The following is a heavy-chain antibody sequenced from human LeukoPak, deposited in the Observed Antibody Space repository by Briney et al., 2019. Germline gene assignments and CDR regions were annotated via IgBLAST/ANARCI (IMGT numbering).Heavy chain of an antibody. V-gene: IGHV3-7*04. CDR3: ARVKTGTTNWFDP. J-gene: IGHJ5*02. CDR1: GFTFSSSW. Sequence: GGSLRLSCAASGFTFSSSWMSWVRQAPGKGLEWVATINQDGSGKYYVDSVKGRFSISRDNAKNSLHLQMSRLRAEDTAVYYCARVKTGTTNWFDPWGQGNLVTVSS. CDR2: INQDGSGK. D-gene: IGHD1-1*01.